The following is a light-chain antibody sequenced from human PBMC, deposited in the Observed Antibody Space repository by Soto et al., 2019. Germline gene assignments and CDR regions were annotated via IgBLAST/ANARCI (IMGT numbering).Light chain of an antibody. J-gene: IGKJ1*01. CDR3: QQYGTATRT. Sequence: IVLTHSPSTPSLSPGERSTLACRASQGFXSSYSAWYQQKPGQAPRLRXAKTSSMATGSPDRFSGSGSQTDFTLTISRLEPEDFAVYYCQQYGTATRTFGQGTKVDIK. V-gene: IGKV3-20*01. CDR2: KTS. CDR1: QGFXSSY.